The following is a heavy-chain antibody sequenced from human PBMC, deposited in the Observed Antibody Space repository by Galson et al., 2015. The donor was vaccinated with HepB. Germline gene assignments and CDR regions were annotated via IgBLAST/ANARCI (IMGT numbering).Heavy chain of an antibody. CDR2: IWYDGSNK. Sequence: SLRLSCAASGFTFSSYGMHWVRQAPGKGLEWVAVIWYDGSNKYYADSVKGRFTISRDNSKNTLYLQMNSLRAEDTAVYYCARDRRYCSSTSCPVIGAFDIWGQGTMVTVSS. D-gene: IGHD2-2*01. CDR3: ARDRRYCSSTSCPVIGAFDI. J-gene: IGHJ3*02. V-gene: IGHV3-33*01. CDR1: GFTFSSYG.